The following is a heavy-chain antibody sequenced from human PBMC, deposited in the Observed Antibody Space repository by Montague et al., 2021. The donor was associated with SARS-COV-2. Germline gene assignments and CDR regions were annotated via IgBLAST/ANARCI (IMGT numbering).Heavy chain of an antibody. D-gene: IGHD6-13*01. Sequence: SETLSLTCTVSGGSISSSSYYWGWIRQPPGKGLEWIGSIYSSGSTYYNPSLKSRVTISVDTSKNQFSLKLSSVTAADTAVYYCARHKRWRIAAAGRDFDYWGQGTLVTVSS. CDR3: ARHKRWRIAAAGRDFDY. CDR2: IYSSGST. CDR1: GGSISSSSYY. V-gene: IGHV4-39*01. J-gene: IGHJ4*02.